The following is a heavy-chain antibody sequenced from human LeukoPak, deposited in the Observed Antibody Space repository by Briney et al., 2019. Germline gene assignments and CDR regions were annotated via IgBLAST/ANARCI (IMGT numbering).Heavy chain of an antibody. CDR3: ARGYDFWSGLVGGWFDP. J-gene: IGHJ5*02. CDR1: GGSISTSSYS. CDR2: IYYSGST. D-gene: IGHD3-3*01. V-gene: IGHV4-39*07. Sequence: SETLSLTCTVSGGSISTSSYSWGWIRQPPGKGLEWIGSIYYSGSTYYNPSLKSRVTISVDTSKNQFSLKLTSMTAADTAVYYCARGYDFWSGLVGGWFDPWGQGTLVTVSS.